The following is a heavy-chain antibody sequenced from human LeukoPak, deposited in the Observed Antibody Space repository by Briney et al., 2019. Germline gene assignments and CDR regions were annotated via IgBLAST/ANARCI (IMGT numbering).Heavy chain of an antibody. Sequence: PGGSLRLSCAASGFTFSSYGMHWVRQAPGKGLEWVSGINWNAGSTGYADSVKGRFTVSRDNSKNSLYLEVNSLRVEDTALYYCARDREDTYLDVWGKGTTVTVSS. CDR2: INWNAGST. J-gene: IGHJ6*03. D-gene: IGHD2-15*01. CDR3: ARDREDTYLDV. V-gene: IGHV3-20*04. CDR1: GFTFSSYG.